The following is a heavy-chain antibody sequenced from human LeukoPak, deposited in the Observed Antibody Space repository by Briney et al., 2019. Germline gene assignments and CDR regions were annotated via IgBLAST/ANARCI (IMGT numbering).Heavy chain of an antibody. Sequence: KPSETLSLTCDVYGGSFSGYYWSWIRQPPGRGLEWIGEINHSGSTNYNPSLKSRVTISVDTSKTQFSLKLSSVTAADTAVYYCARHVGGYCSSTSCQTGSEPGPLYGMDVWGQGTTVTVSS. CDR3: ARHVGGYCSSTSCQTGSEPGPLYGMDV. CDR1: GGSFSGYY. J-gene: IGHJ6*02. CDR2: INHSGST. V-gene: IGHV4-34*01. D-gene: IGHD2-2*01.